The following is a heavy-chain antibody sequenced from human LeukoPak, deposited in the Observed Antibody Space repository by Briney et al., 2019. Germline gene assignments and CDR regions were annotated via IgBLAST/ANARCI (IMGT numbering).Heavy chain of an antibody. CDR2: MNPNSGNT. V-gene: IGHV1-8*01. CDR3: ARGQQQLVLWYEVHRGDR. CDR1: GYTFTSYD. D-gene: IGHD6-13*01. J-gene: IGHJ4*02. Sequence: ASVKVSCKASGYTFTSYDINWVRQATGQGLEWMGWMNPNSGNTGYAQKFQGRVTMTRNTSISTAYMELSSLRSEDTAVYYCARGQQQLVLWYEVHRGDRWGQRTLVTVCS.